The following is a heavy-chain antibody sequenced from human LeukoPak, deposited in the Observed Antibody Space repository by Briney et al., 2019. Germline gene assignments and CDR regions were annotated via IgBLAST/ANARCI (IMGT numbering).Heavy chain of an antibody. CDR1: GASVSSSSYY. CDR3: ASLGTLRS. D-gene: IGHD7-27*01. CDR2: ISYSGTN. Sequence: AETLSLTCTVSGASVSSSSYYWGWIRLPPGKGLEWIGSISYSGTNYNNPSLKSRVSISIDTSKNQFSVKLTSVTAADTAMYYCASLGTLRSWGQGTLVTVSS. V-gene: IGHV4-39*01. J-gene: IGHJ5*02.